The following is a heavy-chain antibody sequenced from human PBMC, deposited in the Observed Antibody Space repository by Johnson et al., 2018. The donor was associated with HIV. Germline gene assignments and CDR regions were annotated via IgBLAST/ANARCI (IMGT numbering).Heavy chain of an antibody. J-gene: IGHJ3*02. CDR3: ARGWRGITMMDAFDI. V-gene: IGHV3-7*01. D-gene: IGHD3-22*01. CDR1: GFTFSSYA. CDR2: INQGGSEI. Sequence: VKLVESGGGVVQPGRYLRLSCAASGFTFSSYAMHWVRQAPGKGLEWVANINQGGSEIYYVDSVKGRFTISRDNAKNSLFLQMNSLRAEDTAVYYCARGWRGITMMDAFDIWGQGTMVTVSS.